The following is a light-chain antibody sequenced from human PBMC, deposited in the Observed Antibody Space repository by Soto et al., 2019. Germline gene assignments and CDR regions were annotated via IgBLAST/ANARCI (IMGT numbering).Light chain of an antibody. CDR1: SSDGGGYNY. J-gene: IGLJ1*01. Sequence: QAALTQPASGSGSPGQSITIYCPGTSSDGGGYNYVSWYQQHPGTAPKVMIYEVFNRPSGDFARSSGSESGNTAALTTTELEAEDEADYYCSSYTSSSSRGFGTGTKGTVL. CDR2: EVF. V-gene: IGLV2-14*01. CDR3: SSYTSSSSRG.